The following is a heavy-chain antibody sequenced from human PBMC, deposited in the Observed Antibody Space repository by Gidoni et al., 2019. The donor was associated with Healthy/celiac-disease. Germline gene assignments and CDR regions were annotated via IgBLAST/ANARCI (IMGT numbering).Heavy chain of an antibody. Sequence: EVQLLESGGGLVQPGGSLRLSCAASGFTFSSYAMSWVRQAPGKGLEWVSAISGSGGSTYYADSVKGRFTISRDNSKNTLYLQMNSLRAEDTAVYYCAKSLPGGCSSTSCYRGVYHNWFDPWGQGTLVTVSS. CDR3: AKSLPGGCSSTSCYRGVYHNWFDP. CDR2: ISGSGGST. V-gene: IGHV3-23*01. D-gene: IGHD2-2*02. CDR1: GFTFSSYA. J-gene: IGHJ5*02.